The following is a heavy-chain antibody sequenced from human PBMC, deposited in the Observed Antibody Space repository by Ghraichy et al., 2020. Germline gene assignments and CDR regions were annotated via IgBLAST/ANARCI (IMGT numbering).Heavy chain of an antibody. D-gene: IGHD3-10*01. CDR3: AQDLWFGRY. Sequence: GESLNISCAASGFTFSNYWMHWVRQAPGKGLVWVSRINGDGSSTSYADFVKGRFTISRDNAKNTLYLQMNSLRAEDTAVYYCAQDLWFGRYWGQGTLVTVSS. V-gene: IGHV3-74*01. J-gene: IGHJ4*02. CDR2: INGDGSST. CDR1: GFTFSNYW.